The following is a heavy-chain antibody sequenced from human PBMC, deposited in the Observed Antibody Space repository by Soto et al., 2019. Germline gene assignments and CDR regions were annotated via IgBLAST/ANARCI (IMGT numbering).Heavy chain of an antibody. CDR1: GFTFSSYG. D-gene: IGHD5-18*01. J-gene: IGHJ4*02. V-gene: IGHV3-30*18. Sequence: QEQLVESGGGVVQPGRSLRLSCAASGFTFSSYGMHWVRQAPGKGLEWVAVISYDGSNKYYVDSVKGGFTISRDNSKNTLYLQMNSLRAEDTAVYYCAKGSTAMTYFDYWGQGTLVTVSS. CDR2: ISYDGSNK. CDR3: AKGSTAMTYFDY.